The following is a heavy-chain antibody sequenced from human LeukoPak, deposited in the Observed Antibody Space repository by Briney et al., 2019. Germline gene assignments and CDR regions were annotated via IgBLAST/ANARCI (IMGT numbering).Heavy chain of an antibody. CDR3: AMGDYYDSSGYPLLCY. CDR2: IYYSGST. J-gene: IGHJ4*02. V-gene: IGHV4-59*01. CDR1: GGSISSYY. D-gene: IGHD3-22*01. Sequence: PSETLSLTCTVSGGSISSYYWSWIRQPRGKGLEWIGYIYYSGSTNYNPSLKSRVTISVDTSKNQFSLKLSSVTAADTAVYYCAMGDYYDSSGYPLLCYWGQGTLVTVSS.